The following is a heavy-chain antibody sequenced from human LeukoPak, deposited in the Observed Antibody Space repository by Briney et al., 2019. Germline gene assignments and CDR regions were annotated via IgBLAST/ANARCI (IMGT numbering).Heavy chain of an antibody. V-gene: IGHV1-18*01. D-gene: IGHD3-10*01. CDR3: ARGVGYYGSGTYYNSREDAFDI. Sequence: ASVKVSCKASGYTFSSYGISWVRQAPGQGLEWMGWFSASDDNTNYAQNLQGRVTVTTDTSTSTAYMELRSLTSDDTAVYYCARGVGYYGSGTYYNSREDAFDIWGQGTMVTVSS. CDR2: FSASDDNT. J-gene: IGHJ3*02. CDR1: GYTFSSYG.